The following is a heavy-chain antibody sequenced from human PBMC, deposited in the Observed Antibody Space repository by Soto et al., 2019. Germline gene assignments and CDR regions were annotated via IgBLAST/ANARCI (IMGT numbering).Heavy chain of an antibody. CDR3: AHRQLYNGAWNEGTFDY. V-gene: IGHV2-5*02. Sequence: QITLKESGPTLVKPTQTLTLTCTFSGFSLTTRPVGVGWIRQPPGQALEWVALIYWDDDKRYNPSLKTRVTITKDTSKNQVVLTMTHMDPVDTATYYCAHRQLYNGAWNEGTFDYWGQRALVTVSS. J-gene: IGHJ4*02. D-gene: IGHD1-1*01. CDR2: IYWDDDK. CDR1: GFSLTTRPVG.